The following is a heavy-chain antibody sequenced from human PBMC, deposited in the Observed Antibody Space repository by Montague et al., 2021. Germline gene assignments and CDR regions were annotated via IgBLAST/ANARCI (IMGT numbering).Heavy chain of an antibody. V-gene: IGHV3-53*01. Sequence: SLRLSCAASGFTVSGSFLTWVRQPPGKGLEWVSLIYSGGSTSYAASVEGRFTISRDNSKNTLYLQMNGLRAADTAVYYCARASFGGPGDWGQGTLVTVSP. CDR2: IYSGGST. CDR3: ARASFGGPGD. J-gene: IGHJ4*01. D-gene: IGHD3-16*01. CDR1: GFTVSGSF.